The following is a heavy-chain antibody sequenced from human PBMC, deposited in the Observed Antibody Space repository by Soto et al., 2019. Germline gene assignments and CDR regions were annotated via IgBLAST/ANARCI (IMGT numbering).Heavy chain of an antibody. CDR2: IIPIFGTA. D-gene: IGHD2-2*01. CDR3: ARRGGYCSSTSCYVRGYYYGMDV. J-gene: IGHJ6*02. CDR1: GGTFSSYA. V-gene: IGHV1-69*01. Sequence: QVQLVQSGAEVKKPGSSVKVSCKASGGTFSSYAISWVRQAPGQGLEWMGGIIPIFGTANYEQKFQGRVTSTADESTSTAYRELSSLRSEDTAVYYCARRGGYCSSTSCYVRGYYYGMDVWGHGTTVTVSS.